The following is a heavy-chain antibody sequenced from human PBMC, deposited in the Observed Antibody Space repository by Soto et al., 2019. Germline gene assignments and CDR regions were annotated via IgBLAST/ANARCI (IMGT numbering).Heavy chain of an antibody. D-gene: IGHD2-15*01. CDR1: GGSIGSSSHY. CDR3: ASVYCGGGTCYSAG. V-gene: IGHV4-39*02. J-gene: IGHJ4*03. Sequence: QLQLQESGPGLVKPSETLSLTCTVSGGSIGSSSHYWGWIRQPPGKGLEYVGSVYYTGSTYYNPSLKSRFTISVDTSMNRFSQNLSSVTAADTAVYYCASVYCGGGTCYSAGWVHGTLVTVSS. CDR2: VYYTGST.